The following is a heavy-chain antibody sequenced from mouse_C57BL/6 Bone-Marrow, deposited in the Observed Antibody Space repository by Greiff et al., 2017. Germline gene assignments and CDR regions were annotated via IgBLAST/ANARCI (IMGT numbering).Heavy chain of an antibody. CDR3: AAWLLLAY. D-gene: IGHD2-3*01. J-gene: IGHJ3*01. CDR2: LYPSSGNT. V-gene: IGHV1-81*01. Sequence: VQLQQSGAELATPGASVTLSCPASGFPFTRSGMSWVQQRTGPGLDWIGELYPSSGNTYYNAKFQGKATLTADKSSSTAYLELLSLPSEDSAVYVRAAWLLLAYWGQGTLVTVSA. CDR1: GFPFTRSG.